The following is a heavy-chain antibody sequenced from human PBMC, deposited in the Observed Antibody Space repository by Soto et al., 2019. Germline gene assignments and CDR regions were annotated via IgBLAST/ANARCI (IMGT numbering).Heavy chain of an antibody. CDR3: PRRTAFMHL. D-gene: IGHD6-25*01. J-gene: IGHJ6*02. CDR1: GYTFTSFD. V-gene: IGHV1-8*01. CDR2: MNPNSGNT. Sequence: QVQLVQSGAEVKKPGASVKVSCKASGYTFTSFDINWVRQAAGQGLEWMGWMNPNSGNTGSAQKYGGGATKTGDPSINTACGELPLLGCEDPRVYSRPRRTAFMHLWGQGTTV.